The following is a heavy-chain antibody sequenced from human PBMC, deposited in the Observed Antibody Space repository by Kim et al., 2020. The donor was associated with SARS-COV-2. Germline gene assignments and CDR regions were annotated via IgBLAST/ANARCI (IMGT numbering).Heavy chain of an antibody. D-gene: IGHD1-26*01. Sequence: YAAPVKGRFTIARDDSKNTLNLTMDSLKTEDTAVYYCTTDWGVGATFFDFWGQGTLVTVSS. J-gene: IGHJ4*02. V-gene: IGHV3-15*01. CDR3: TTDWGVGATFFDF.